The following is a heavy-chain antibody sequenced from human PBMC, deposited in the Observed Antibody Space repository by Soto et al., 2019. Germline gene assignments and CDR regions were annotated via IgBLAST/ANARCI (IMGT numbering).Heavy chain of an antibody. J-gene: IGHJ4*02. CDR3: ARVVRRHSFGWVDY. CDR2: IYYSGST. CDR1: GGSISSGGYY. D-gene: IGHD5-18*01. V-gene: IGHV4-31*03. Sequence: QVQLQESGPGLVKPSQTLSLTCTVSGGSISSGGYYWSWIRQHPGKGLEWIGYIYYSGSTYYNPSLKSRVTISEDTSKNQFSLKLSSVTAADTAIYYCARVVRRHSFGWVDYWGQGTLVTVSS.